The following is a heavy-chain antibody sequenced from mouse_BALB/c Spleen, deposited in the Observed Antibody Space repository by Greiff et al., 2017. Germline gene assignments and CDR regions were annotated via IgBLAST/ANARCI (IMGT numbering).Heavy chain of an antibody. D-gene: IGHD1-1*01. CDR3: ARSNYGTSWFAY. Sequence: VQLQQSGPELVKPGASVKISCKASGYSFTGYFMNWVMQSHGKSLEWIGRINPYNGDTFYNQKFKGKATSTVDKSSSTAHMELRSLASEDSAVYYCARSNYGTSWFAYWGQGTLVTVSA. CDR1: GYSFTGYF. CDR2: INPYNGDT. J-gene: IGHJ3*01. V-gene: IGHV1-20*02.